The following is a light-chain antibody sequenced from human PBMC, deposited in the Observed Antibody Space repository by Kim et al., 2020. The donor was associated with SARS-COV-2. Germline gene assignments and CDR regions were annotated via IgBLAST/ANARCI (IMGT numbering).Light chain of an antibody. CDR3: NSRDSNDNVV. Sequence: SSELTQDPAVSVALGQTVRITCQGDSLRSYYATWYQQKPGQDPILAIYGKNNRPSGIPDRFSGSSSGNTASLTITGTQAGDEADYYWNSRDSNDNVVFGGGTQLTVL. CDR2: GKN. V-gene: IGLV3-19*01. J-gene: IGLJ2*01. CDR1: SLRSYY.